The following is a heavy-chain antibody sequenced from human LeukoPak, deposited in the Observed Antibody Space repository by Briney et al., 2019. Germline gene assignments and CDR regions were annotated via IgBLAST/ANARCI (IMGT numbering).Heavy chain of an antibody. CDR1: GYTFTSYY. CDR3: ARDRQYYDSSGYSFDY. Sequence: ASVKVSCKASGYTFTSYYMHWVRQAPGQGLEWMGIINPSGGSTSYAQKFQGRVTMTRDTSTSTVYMELSSLRSEDTAVYYCARDRQYYDSSGYSFDYWGQGTLVTVSS. CDR2: INPSGGST. J-gene: IGHJ4*02. V-gene: IGHV1-46*01. D-gene: IGHD3-22*01.